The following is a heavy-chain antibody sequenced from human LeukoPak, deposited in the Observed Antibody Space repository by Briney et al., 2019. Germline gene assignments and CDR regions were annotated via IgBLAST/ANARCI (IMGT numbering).Heavy chain of an antibody. D-gene: IGHD3-3*01. CDR1: GGSISSSSYY. CDR3: ARLNYDFWSGKLYYYYYYMDV. CDR2: IYYSGST. J-gene: IGHJ6*03. Sequence: PSETLSLTCTVSGGSISSSSYYWGWIRQPPGKGLEWIGSIYYSGSTYYNPSLKSRVTISVDTSKNQFSLKLSPVTAADTAVYYCARLNYDFWSGKLYYYYYYMDVWGKGTTVTVSS. V-gene: IGHV4-39*01.